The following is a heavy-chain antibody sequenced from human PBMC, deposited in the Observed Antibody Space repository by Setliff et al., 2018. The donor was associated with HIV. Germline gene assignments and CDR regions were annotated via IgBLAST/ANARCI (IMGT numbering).Heavy chain of an antibody. V-gene: IGHV3-72*01. Sequence: GGSLRLSCAASGFTFSDQYMDWVRQAPGRGLEWVGRSRNKANSFSTEYAASVRGRFTISRDDSKKTLNLQMNRLRVDDTAIYFCVKEPSTCSAVRPVLCGYYDSWGHGTPVTVSS. CDR3: VKEPSTCSAVRPVLCGYYDS. CDR1: GFTFSDQY. D-gene: IGHD6-6*01. J-gene: IGHJ4*01. CDR2: SRNKANSFST.